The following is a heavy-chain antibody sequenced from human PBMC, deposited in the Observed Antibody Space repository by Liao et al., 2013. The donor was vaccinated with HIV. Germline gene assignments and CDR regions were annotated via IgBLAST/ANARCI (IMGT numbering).Heavy chain of an antibody. CDR3: VRHQTPFYGDGAFDI. CDR1: GDSISSGYYY. Sequence: QVQLQESGPGLVKPSQTLSLTCTVSGDSISSGYYYWSWIRQPAGKGLEWIGHIYTIGGTNYNPSLNGRVTISLDPSLNRFSLKLSPVTAADTAVYYCVRHQTPFYGDGAFDIWGQGTMVTVSS. J-gene: IGHJ3*02. CDR2: IYTIGGT. D-gene: IGHD4-17*01. V-gene: IGHV4-61*02.